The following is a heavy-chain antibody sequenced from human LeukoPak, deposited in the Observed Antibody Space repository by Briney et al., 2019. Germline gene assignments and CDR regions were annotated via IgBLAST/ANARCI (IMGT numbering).Heavy chain of an antibody. CDR1: GGSFSGYY. V-gene: IGHV4-34*01. J-gene: IGHJ5*02. D-gene: IGHD4-17*01. CDR2: INHSGST. Sequence: SETLSLTCAVYGGSFSGYYWSWICQPPGKGLEWIGEINHSGSTNYNPSLKSRVTISVDTSKNQFSLKLSSVTAADTAVYYCARGVTTRRWFDPWGQGTLVTVSS. CDR3: ARGVTTRRWFDP.